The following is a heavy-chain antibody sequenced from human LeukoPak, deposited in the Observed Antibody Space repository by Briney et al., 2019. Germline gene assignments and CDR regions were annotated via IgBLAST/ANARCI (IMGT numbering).Heavy chain of an antibody. CDR3: ARALVTNWFDP. D-gene: IGHD2-21*02. J-gene: IGHJ5*02. V-gene: IGHV1-2*02. Sequence: GDSVKVSCRASGYTFTSYDINWVRQATGQGLEWMGWMNPNSGGTNYAQKFQGRVTMTRDTSISTAYMELSRLRSDDTAVYYCARALVTNWFDPWGQGTLVTVSS. CDR2: MNPNSGGT. CDR1: GYTFTSYD.